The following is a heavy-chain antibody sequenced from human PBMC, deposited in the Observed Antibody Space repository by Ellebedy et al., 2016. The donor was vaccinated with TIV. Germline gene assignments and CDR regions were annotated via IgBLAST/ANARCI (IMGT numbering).Heavy chain of an antibody. CDR3: ARGRRGFSGRYSSAR. V-gene: IGHV4-34*01. J-gene: IGHJ4*02. D-gene: IGHD6-25*01. CDR2: INQRGST. CDR1: GESLSGYY. Sequence: MPSETLSLTCAVYGESLSGYYWNWIRQSPGKGLFWIGEINQRGSTNYNPSLKSRVTISLDTSKTQYSLKLRSVTAADTGVYYCARGRRGFSGRYSSARWGQGTLVTVSS.